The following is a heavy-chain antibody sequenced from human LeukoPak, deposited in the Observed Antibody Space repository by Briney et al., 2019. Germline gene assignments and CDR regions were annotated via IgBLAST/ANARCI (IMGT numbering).Heavy chain of an antibody. Sequence: PGGSLRLSCTASGFSFSSYGMSWVRQAPGKGLEWVSSIIGGGSSTYYADSVKGRFTISRDNSKNTLYLQMNSLRAEDTAVYYCARDSQSSGYSSGWYPFGYYYYGMDVWGQGTTVTVSS. CDR2: IIGGGSST. CDR3: ARDSQSSGYSSGWYPFGYYYYGMDV. J-gene: IGHJ6*02. V-gene: IGHV3-23*01. D-gene: IGHD6-19*01. CDR1: GFSFSSYG.